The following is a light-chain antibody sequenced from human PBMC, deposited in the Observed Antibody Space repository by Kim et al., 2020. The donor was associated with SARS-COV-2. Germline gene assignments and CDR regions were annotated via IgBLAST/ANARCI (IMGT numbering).Light chain of an antibody. CDR2: GAS. CDR3: KQYNNWPRT. J-gene: IGKJ1*01. V-gene: IGKV3-15*01. Sequence: VWQGERDTLSRRASQRVSSKLAWYQHNPGQAPRLLIYGASTRATGIPARFSGSGSGTEFTLTISSLQSEDFAVYYCKQYNNWPRTFVQGTKVDIK. CDR1: QRVSSK.